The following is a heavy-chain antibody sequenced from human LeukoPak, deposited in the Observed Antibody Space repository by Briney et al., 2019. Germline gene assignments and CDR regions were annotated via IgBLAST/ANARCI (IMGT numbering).Heavy chain of an antibody. D-gene: IGHD3-16*02. Sequence: GGSLRLSCAAAGFTLSDYWMSWVRQAPGKGLEWVANIKKDGSEKYYVDSVKGRFTISRDNAKNSLYLQMNSLRAEDTAVYYCAKGQITFGGVIVQPLDYWGQGTLVTVSS. CDR1: GFTLSDYW. J-gene: IGHJ4*02. CDR3: AKGQITFGGVIVQPLDY. CDR2: IKKDGSEK. V-gene: IGHV3-7*03.